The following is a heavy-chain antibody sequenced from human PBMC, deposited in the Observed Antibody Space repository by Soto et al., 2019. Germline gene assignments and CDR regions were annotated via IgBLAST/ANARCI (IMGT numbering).Heavy chain of an antibody. J-gene: IGHJ4*02. CDR3: AKDRYLNYGSGIFDY. Sequence: EVQLLESGGGLVQPGGSLRLSCAASGFTFSSYAMSWVRQAPGKGLEWVSAISGSGGSTYYADSVKGRFTISRDNSKNPLYLQMNSLRATDTALYYCAKDRYLNYGSGIFDYWGQGTLVTVSS. V-gene: IGHV3-23*01. CDR2: ISGSGGST. CDR1: GFTFSSYA. D-gene: IGHD3-10*01.